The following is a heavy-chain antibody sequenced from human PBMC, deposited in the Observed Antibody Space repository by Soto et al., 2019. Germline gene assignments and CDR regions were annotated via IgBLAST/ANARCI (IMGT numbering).Heavy chain of an antibody. CDR1: GFTFSSYG. D-gene: IGHD6-6*01. J-gene: IGHJ6*02. CDR2: ISYDGSNK. V-gene: IGHV3-30*18. Sequence: QVQLVESGGGVVQPGRSLRLSCAASGFTFSSYGMHWVRQAPGKGLEWVAVISYDGSNKYYADSVKGRFTISRDNSKNTLYLQMNSLRAEDTAVYYCAKEKQLVPYYYYYGMDVWGQGTTVTVSS. CDR3: AKEKQLVPYYYYYGMDV.